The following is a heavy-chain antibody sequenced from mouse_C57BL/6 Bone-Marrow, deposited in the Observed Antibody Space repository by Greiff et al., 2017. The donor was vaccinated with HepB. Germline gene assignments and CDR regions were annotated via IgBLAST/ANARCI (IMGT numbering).Heavy chain of an antibody. D-gene: IGHD2-4*01. CDR3: ARSSGGYYDYDRYFDV. CDR2: IDPSDSYT. Sequence: QVQLQQPGAELVMPGASVKLSCKASGYTFTSYWMHWVKQRPGQGLEWIGEIDPSDSYTNYNQKFKGKSTLTVDKSSSTAYMQLSSLTSEDSAVYYCARSSGGYYDYDRYFDVWGTGTTVTVSS. CDR1: GYTFTSYW. V-gene: IGHV1-69*01. J-gene: IGHJ1*03.